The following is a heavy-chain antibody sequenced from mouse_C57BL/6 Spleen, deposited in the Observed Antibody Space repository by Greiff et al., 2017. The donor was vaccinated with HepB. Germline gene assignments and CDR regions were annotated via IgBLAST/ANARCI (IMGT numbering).Heavy chain of an antibody. V-gene: IGHV5-12*01. J-gene: IGHJ1*03. CDR3: ARKGDGSSLHWYFDV. CDR2: ISNGGGST. D-gene: IGHD1-1*01. CDR1: GFTFSDYY. Sequence: DVKLVESGGGLVQPGGSLKLSCAASGFTFSDYYMYWVRQTPEKRLEWVAYISNGGGSTYYPDTVKGRFTISRDNAKNTLYLQMSRLKSEDTAMYYCARKGDGSSLHWYFDVWGTGTTVTVSS.